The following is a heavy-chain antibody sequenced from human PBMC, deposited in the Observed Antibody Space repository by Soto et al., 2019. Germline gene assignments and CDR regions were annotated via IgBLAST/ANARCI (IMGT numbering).Heavy chain of an antibody. CDR2: ISGDGGST. D-gene: IGHD6-13*01. CDR1: GFTFDDYA. J-gene: IGHJ3*02. V-gene: IGHV3-43*02. Sequence: GGSLRLSCAASGFTFDDYAMHWVRQAPGKGLEWVSLISGDGGSTYYADSVKGRFTISRDNAKNSLYLQMNSLRAEDTAVYYCARPPYSSSWYDAFDIWGQGTMVTVSS. CDR3: ARPPYSSSWYDAFDI.